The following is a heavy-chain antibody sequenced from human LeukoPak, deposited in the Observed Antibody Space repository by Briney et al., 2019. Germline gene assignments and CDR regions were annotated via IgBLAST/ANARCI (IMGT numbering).Heavy chain of an antibody. Sequence: GGSLRLSCAASGFIFSDYYMNWIRQAPGKGLEWVSHINGGGTTKYYADSVRGRFTLSRDNAKSTLYLQMNNLRAEDTAVYYCTRGVFSDVWGTGTTVTVSS. J-gene: IGHJ6*04. CDR3: TRGVFSDV. CDR2: INGGGTTK. CDR1: GFIFSDYY. V-gene: IGHV3-11*01.